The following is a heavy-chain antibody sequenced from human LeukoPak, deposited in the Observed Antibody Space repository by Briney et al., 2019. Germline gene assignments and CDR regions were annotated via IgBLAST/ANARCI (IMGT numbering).Heavy chain of an antibody. CDR3: AKEFSSGWRRGVFDY. CDR2: ISSSGSTI. Sequence: GGSLRLSCAASGFTFSSYEMNWVRQAPGKGLEWVSYISSSGSTIYYADSVKGRFTISRDNAKNTLCLQMNSLRAEDTAVYYCAKEFSSGWRRGVFDYWGQGTLVTVSS. J-gene: IGHJ4*02. D-gene: IGHD6-19*01. V-gene: IGHV3-48*03. CDR1: GFTFSSYE.